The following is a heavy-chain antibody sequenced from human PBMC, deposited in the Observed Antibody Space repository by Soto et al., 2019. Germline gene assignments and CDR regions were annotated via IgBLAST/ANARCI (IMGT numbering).Heavy chain of an antibody. Sequence: QVQLQESGPGLVKPSQTLSLTCTVSGGSISSGDYYWSWIRQTPGKGLEWIGYIYYSGSTNYNPSLKSRVTISVDTSKNQFSLKLSSVTATDTAVYYCARRSCSVGSCYGYFDYWGQGTLVTVSP. J-gene: IGHJ4*02. CDR1: GGSISSGDYY. CDR2: IYYSGST. D-gene: IGHD2-15*01. CDR3: ARRSCSVGSCYGYFDY. V-gene: IGHV4-30-4*01.